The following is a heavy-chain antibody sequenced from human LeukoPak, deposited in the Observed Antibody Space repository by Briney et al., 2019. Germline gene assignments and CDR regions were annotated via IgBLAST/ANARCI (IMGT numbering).Heavy chain of an antibody. J-gene: IGHJ4*02. CDR3: ARGLPAAGILV. CDR1: GDSISIYY. D-gene: IGHD6-13*01. Sequence: SETLSLTCSVSGDSISIYYWSWIRQPAGKGLEWIGRIYTSGSTNYNPSLKSRVTMSVDTSKNQFSLKLSSVTAADTAVYYCARGLPAAGILVWGQGTLVTVSS. V-gene: IGHV4-4*07. CDR2: IYTSGST.